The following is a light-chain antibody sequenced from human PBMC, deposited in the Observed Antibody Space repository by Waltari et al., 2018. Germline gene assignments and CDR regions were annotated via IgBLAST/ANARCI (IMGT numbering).Light chain of an antibody. V-gene: IGKV1-5*03. CDR1: QNVDEW. Sequence: DIRMTQSPSSLSASVGDKVTITCQASQNVDEWLAWYQVKPGKPPRPLIYKGSSLESGVPSRVSGRRSGTDFSLTISSLQPEDVATYYCQKYNSAPLTFGGGTEVEIK. CDR2: KGS. CDR3: QKYNSAPLT. J-gene: IGKJ4*01.